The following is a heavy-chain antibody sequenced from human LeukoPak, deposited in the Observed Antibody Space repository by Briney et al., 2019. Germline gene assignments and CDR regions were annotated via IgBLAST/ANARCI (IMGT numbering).Heavy chain of an antibody. V-gene: IGHV4-38-2*01. CDR2: IYHSGST. Sequence: SETLSLTCAAYGGSFSGYYWGWIRQPPGKGLEWIGSIYHSGSTYYNPSLKSRVTISVDTSKNQFSLKLSSVTAADTAVYYCARLGVDYGGNKYFDYWGQGTLVTVSS. D-gene: IGHD4-23*01. CDR3: ARLGVDYGGNKYFDY. CDR1: GGSFSGYY. J-gene: IGHJ4*02.